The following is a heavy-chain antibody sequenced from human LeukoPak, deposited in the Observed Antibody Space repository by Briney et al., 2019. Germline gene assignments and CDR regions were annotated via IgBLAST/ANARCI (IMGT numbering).Heavy chain of an antibody. CDR3: AGSGYYYHPAFDI. CDR1: GFTFSSYE. V-gene: IGHV3-48*03. Sequence: AGGSLRLSCAASGFTFSSYEMNCVRQAPGKGLEWVSYISSSGSTIYYADSVKGRFTISRDNAKNSLYLQMNSLRAEDTAVYYCAGSGYYYHPAFDIWGQGTMVTVSS. CDR2: ISSSGSTI. J-gene: IGHJ3*02. D-gene: IGHD3-22*01.